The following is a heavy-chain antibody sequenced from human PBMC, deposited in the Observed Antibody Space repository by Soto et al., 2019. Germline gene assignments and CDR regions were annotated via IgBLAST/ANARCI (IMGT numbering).Heavy chain of an antibody. CDR3: AREGATRRPSRPAIGWLES. J-gene: IGHJ5*01. V-gene: IGHV1-2*02. D-gene: IGHD2-2*02. CDR2: INVYNGET. Sequence: ASVKVSCKASRYTFSCYHMHWVRQAPGQGLEWMGWINVYNGETNIAQKFQGRVAMTRDTSITTAYVELSRLRFDDTAVYFCAREGATRRPSRPAIGWLESWGQGTLVTVSS. CDR1: RYTFSCYH.